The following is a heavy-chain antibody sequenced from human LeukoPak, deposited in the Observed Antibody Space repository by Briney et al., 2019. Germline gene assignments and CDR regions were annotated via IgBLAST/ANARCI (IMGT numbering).Heavy chain of an antibody. V-gene: IGHV4-34*01. Sequence: SETLSLTCAVYGGSFSGYYWSWIRQPPGKGLEWIGEINHSGSTNYNPSLKSRVTISVDTSKNQFSLKLSSVTAADTAAYYCARGRRSGYYLDWGQGTLVTVSS. CDR3: ARGRRSGYYLD. CDR2: INHSGST. J-gene: IGHJ4*02. CDR1: GGSFSGYY. D-gene: IGHD3-22*01.